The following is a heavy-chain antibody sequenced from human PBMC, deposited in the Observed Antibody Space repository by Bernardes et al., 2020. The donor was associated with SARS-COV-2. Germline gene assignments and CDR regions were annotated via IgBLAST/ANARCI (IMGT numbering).Heavy chain of an antibody. D-gene: IGHD2-8*02. CDR2: INHYSGGT. CDR3: ASTVVSTIDPVFDS. V-gene: IGHV1-2*06. J-gene: IGHJ4*02. Sequence: ASVTVSCKASGYTFTGYYVYWVRQPTGQGREYLGRINHYSGGTRYAQKFQGRVTMPRDTSLSTAYMELSRLRSDGTAVYYFASTVVSTIDPVFDSWGQGTLVTVSS. CDR1: GYTFTGYY.